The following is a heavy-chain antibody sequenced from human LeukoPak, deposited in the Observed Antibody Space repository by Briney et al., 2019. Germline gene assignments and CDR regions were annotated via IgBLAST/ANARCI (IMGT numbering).Heavy chain of an antibody. Sequence: PGGSLRLSCAASGFTFSSYAMSWVRQAPEKGLEWVSAISGSGGSTYYADSVKGRFTISRDNSKNTLYLQMNSLRAEDTAVYYCATDTGYYDSSGYIAWYFDLWGRGTLVTVSS. V-gene: IGHV3-23*01. J-gene: IGHJ2*01. CDR3: ATDTGYYDSSGYIAWYFDL. D-gene: IGHD3-22*01. CDR2: ISGSGGST. CDR1: GFTFSSYA.